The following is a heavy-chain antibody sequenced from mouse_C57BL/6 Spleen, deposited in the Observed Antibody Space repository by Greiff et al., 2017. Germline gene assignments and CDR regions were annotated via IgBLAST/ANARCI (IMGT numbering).Heavy chain of an antibody. CDR3: ARDYYGRPLDY. J-gene: IGHJ2*01. CDR2: ISYDGSN. Sequence: EVHLVESGPGLVKPSQSLSLTCSVTGYSITSGYYWNWIRQFPGNKLEWMGYISYDGSNNYNPSLKNRISITRDTSKNQFFLKLNSVTTEDTATYYCARDYYGRPLDYWGQGTTLTVSS. CDR1: GYSITSGYY. V-gene: IGHV3-6*01. D-gene: IGHD1-1*01.